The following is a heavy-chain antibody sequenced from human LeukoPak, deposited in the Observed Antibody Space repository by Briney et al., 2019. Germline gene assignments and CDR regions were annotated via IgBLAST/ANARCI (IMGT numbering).Heavy chain of an antibody. J-gene: IGHJ4*02. CDR3: AIYGYCGSTGCYRYFDS. CDR2: ISGSGGST. Sequence: GGSLRLSCAASGFTFSNYAMSWVRQAPGKGLEWVSAISGSGGSTFYRDSVKGRFTIFRDSSKNVLHLQMNSLRVEDTAVYYCAIYGYCGSTGCYRYFDSWGQGTLVTVSS. V-gene: IGHV3-23*01. CDR1: GFTFSNYA. D-gene: IGHD2-2*03.